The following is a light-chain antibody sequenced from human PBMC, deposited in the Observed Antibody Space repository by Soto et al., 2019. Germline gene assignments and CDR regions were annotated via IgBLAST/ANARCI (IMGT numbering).Light chain of an antibody. CDR2: EVT. CDR3: SSYTSSSTDV. CDR1: SSDVGGYNY. J-gene: IGLJ1*01. Sequence: QSALTQPASVSGSPGQSITISCTGTSSDVGGYNYVSWYQHHPGRAPKLMIFEVTHRPSGVSNRFSGSKSGNTASLTISGLQAEDEADYYCSSYTSSSTDVFGTGTKLTVL. V-gene: IGLV2-14*01.